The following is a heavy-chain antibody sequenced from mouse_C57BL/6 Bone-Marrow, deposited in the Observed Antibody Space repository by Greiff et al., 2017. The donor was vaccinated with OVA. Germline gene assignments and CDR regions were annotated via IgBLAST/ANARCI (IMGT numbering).Heavy chain of an antibody. CDR3: ARFIYYYGSSYWYFDV. J-gene: IGHJ1*03. D-gene: IGHD1-1*01. V-gene: IGHV1-81*01. CDR2: IYPRSGNT. Sequence: VQLQQSGAELARPGASVKLSCKASGYTFTSYGISWVKQRTGQGLEWIGEIYPRSGNTYYNEKFKGKATLTADKSSSTAYMELRSLTSEDSAVYFCARFIYYYGSSYWYFDVWGTGTTVTVSS. CDR1: GYTFTSYG.